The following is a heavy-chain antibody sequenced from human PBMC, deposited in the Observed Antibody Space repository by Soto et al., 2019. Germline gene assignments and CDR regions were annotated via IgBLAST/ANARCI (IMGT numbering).Heavy chain of an antibody. CDR3: ARALGLELPG. D-gene: IGHD1-7*01. Sequence: QVQLVESGGGVVQPGRSLRLSCAASGFTFSSYGMHWVRQAPGKGLEWVAVIWYDGSNKYYADSVKGRFTISRDNSKNTLYMQMNRLRAEDTAVCYCARALGLELPGWGQGTLVTFSS. V-gene: IGHV3-33*01. CDR2: IWYDGSNK. J-gene: IGHJ4*02. CDR1: GFTFSSYG.